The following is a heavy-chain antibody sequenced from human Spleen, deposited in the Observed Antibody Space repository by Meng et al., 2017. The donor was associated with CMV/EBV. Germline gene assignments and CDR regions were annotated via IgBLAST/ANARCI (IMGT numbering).Heavy chain of an antibody. V-gene: IGHV3-33*01. CDR2: IWYDGSDK. J-gene: IGHJ4*02. CDR3: ARVPWQSQPPYSLDY. D-gene: IGHD6-19*01. Sequence: GGSLRLSCAASGFTFSSYGMHWVRQAPGKGLEWVAVIWYDGSDKYSADSVKGRFTISRDNSKKTLYLQMNSLGAEDTAVYYCARVPWQSQPPYSLDYWGQGTLVTVSS. CDR1: GFTFSSYG.